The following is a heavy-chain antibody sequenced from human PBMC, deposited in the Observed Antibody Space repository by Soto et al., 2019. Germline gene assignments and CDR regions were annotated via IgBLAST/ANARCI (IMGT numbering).Heavy chain of an antibody. CDR2: ISGSGGST. J-gene: IGHJ4*02. V-gene: IGHV3-23*01. CDR1: GFTFSSYA. CDR3: AKTLPYYYDSSGYYGFDY. D-gene: IGHD3-22*01. Sequence: GVSLRLSCAASGFTFSSYAMSWVRQAPGKGLEWVSAISGSGGSTYYADSVKGRFTISRDNSKNTLYLQMNSLRAEDTAVYYCAKTLPYYYDSSGYYGFDYWGQGTLVTVSS.